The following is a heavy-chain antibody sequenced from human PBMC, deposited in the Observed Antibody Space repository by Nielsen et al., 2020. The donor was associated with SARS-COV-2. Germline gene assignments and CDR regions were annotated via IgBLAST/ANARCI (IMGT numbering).Heavy chain of an antibody. CDR3: ARARRYSGYDYYYYYGMDV. D-gene: IGHD5-12*01. CDR1: GFTFSSYA. Sequence: GGSLRLSCAASGFTFSSYAMHWVRQAPGKGLEWVAVISYDGSNKYYADSVKGRFTISRDNSKNTLYLQMNSLRAEDTAVYYCARARRYSGYDYYYYYGMDVWGQGTTVTVSS. CDR2: ISYDGSNK. V-gene: IGHV3-30-3*01. J-gene: IGHJ6*02.